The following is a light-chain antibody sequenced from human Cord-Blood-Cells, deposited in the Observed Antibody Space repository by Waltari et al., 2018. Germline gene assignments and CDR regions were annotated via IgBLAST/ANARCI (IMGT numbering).Light chain of an antibody. Sequence: DLHMTQSPSSLSASVADRVTITCRASQSISSYLNWYQQKPGKAPKLLIYAASSLQSGVPSRFSGSGSGTDFTLTISSLQPEDFATYYCQQSYSTPGLTFGGGTKVEIK. V-gene: IGKV1-39*01. CDR3: QQSYSTPGLT. CDR1: QSISSY. CDR2: AAS. J-gene: IGKJ4*01.